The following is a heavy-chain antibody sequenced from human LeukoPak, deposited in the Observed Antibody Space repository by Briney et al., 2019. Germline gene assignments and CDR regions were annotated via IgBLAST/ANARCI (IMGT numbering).Heavy chain of an antibody. CDR1: GLTFGTYA. J-gene: IGHJ4*02. D-gene: IGHD1-1*01. CDR3: AKGSTTGTTTPFDY. CDR2: ITNGGGGT. Sequence: GGSLRLSCEASGLTFGTYAMTWVRHAPGEGLEWVSTITNGGGGTYYADSVKGRFTISRDNSKNTLYLHMSSLRAEDTAVYYCAKGSTTGTTTPFDYWGQGTLVTVSS. V-gene: IGHV3-23*01.